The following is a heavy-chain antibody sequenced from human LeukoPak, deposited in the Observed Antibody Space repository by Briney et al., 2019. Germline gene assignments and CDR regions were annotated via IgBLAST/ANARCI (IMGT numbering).Heavy chain of an antibody. V-gene: IGHV4-59*01. CDR3: ARHVSRRYFDWFPSAHPFDY. J-gene: IGHJ4*02. Sequence: PSETLSLTCTVSGGSISSYYWSWIRQPPGKGLEWIGYIYYSGSTNYNPSLKSRVTISVDTSKNQFSLKLSSVTAADTAVYYCARHVSRRYFDWFPSAHPFDYWGQGTLVTVSS. CDR2: IYYSGST. D-gene: IGHD3-9*01. CDR1: GGSISSYY.